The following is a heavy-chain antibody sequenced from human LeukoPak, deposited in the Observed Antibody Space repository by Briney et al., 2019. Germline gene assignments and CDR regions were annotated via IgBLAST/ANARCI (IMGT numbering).Heavy chain of an antibody. CDR2: LSAYNGNP. CDR3: ARVHNNEYFDY. J-gene: IGHJ4*02. D-gene: IGHD1-1*01. Sequence: AASVKVSCKASGYTLTRYGISWVRQAPGQGLEWMGWLSAYNGNPNYAQKLQDRVTMTTDTSTSTAYMELRSLRSDDTAVYYCARVHNNEYFDYWGQGTLVTVSS. CDR1: GYTLTRYG. V-gene: IGHV1-18*01.